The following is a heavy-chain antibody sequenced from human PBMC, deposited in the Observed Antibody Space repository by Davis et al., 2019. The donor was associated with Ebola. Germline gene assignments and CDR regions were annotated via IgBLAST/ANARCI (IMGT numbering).Heavy chain of an antibody. CDR2: ISSSGSTI. D-gene: IGHD6-13*01. Sequence: GGSLSLSCAASGFIFSTYSMSWVRQAPGKGLEWASYISSSGSTIYYADSVKGRFTISRDNAKNSLYLQMNSLRAEDTAVYYCARDQQLPPVHYYYGMDVWGKGTTVTVSS. CDR1: GFIFSTYS. V-gene: IGHV3-48*04. J-gene: IGHJ6*04. CDR3: ARDQQLPPVHYYYGMDV.